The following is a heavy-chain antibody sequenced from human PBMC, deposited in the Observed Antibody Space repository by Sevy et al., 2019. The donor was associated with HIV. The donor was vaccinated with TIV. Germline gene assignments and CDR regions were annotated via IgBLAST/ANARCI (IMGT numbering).Heavy chain of an antibody. J-gene: IGHJ4*02. Sequence: GGSLRLSCAASGFTFSTYAMHWVRQAPGKGLEWVAVISHDGSNKSYADSVKGRFTISRDNSKNTLYLQMNSLRAEDMAVYYCARDRSSSWMNYFFDYWGQGALVTVSS. CDR2: ISHDGSNK. CDR1: GFTFSTYA. D-gene: IGHD6-13*01. CDR3: ARDRSSSWMNYFFDY. V-gene: IGHV3-30*04.